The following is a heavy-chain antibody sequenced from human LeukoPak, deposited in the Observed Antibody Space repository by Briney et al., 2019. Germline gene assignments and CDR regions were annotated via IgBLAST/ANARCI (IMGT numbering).Heavy chain of an antibody. CDR1: GFTFNSYT. D-gene: IGHD6-19*01. V-gene: IGHV3-48*01. Sequence: GGSLRLSCAASGFTFNSYTMNWVRQAPGKGLEWVSYISSSSSTIYYADSVKGRFTISRDNAKNSLYLQMNSLRAEDTAVYYCARGAGYSSGWYKGGAFDIWGQGTMVTVSS. J-gene: IGHJ3*02. CDR2: ISSSSSTI. CDR3: ARGAGYSSGWYKGGAFDI.